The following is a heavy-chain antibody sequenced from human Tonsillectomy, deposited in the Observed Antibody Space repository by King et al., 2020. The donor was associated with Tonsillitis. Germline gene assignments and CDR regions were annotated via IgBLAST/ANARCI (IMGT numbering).Heavy chain of an antibody. CDR2: ISWNSGSI. CDR1: GFTFDDYA. Sequence: VQLVESGGGLVQPGRSLRLSCAASGFTFDDYAMHWVRQAPGKGLEWVSGISWNSGSIGYADSVKGRFTISRDNAKNSLYLQMNSLRAEDTALYYCAKDITSSKWAVVVGFDYWGQGTLVTVSS. CDR3: AKDITSSKWAVVVGFDY. D-gene: IGHD3-22*01. J-gene: IGHJ4*02. V-gene: IGHV3-9*01.